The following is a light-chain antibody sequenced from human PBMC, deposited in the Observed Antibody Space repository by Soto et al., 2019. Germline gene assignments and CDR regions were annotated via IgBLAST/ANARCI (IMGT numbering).Light chain of an antibody. CDR2: DAS. Sequence: EIVLTQSPATLSLSPGERATLSCRASQSVSSYLAWYQQKPGQAPRLLIYDASNRATGIPARFSGSGSGTDFTLTISSLEPEDFAVYYGQQRSNWPPGFGGGTK. CDR3: QQRSNWPPG. V-gene: IGKV3-11*01. J-gene: IGKJ4*01. CDR1: QSVSSY.